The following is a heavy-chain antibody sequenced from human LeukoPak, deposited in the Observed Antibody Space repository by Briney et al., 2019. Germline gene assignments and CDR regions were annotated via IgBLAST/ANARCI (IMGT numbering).Heavy chain of an antibody. CDR1: GFTFDDYA. Sequence: GGSLRLSCAASGFTFDDYAMTWVRQAPGKGLEWVSGINWNGDNTGYADSVRGRFTISRDNAKNSLYPQMNSLRDEDTALYFCARRDSSGLLDYWGQGTLVTVSS. J-gene: IGHJ4*02. V-gene: IGHV3-20*04. D-gene: IGHD3-22*01. CDR3: ARRDSSGLLDY. CDR2: INWNGDNT.